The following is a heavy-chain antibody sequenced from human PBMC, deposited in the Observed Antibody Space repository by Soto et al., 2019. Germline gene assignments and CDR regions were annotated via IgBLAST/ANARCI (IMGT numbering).Heavy chain of an antibody. Sequence: QLQLQESGPGLVKPSETLSLTCTVSGGSISSYSYYWGWIRQPPGKGLEWIGSIYYSGSTYYNPSLKSRVTISVDTSKNQFSLKLSSVTAADTAVYYCARPSLDSSGHGDPWGQGTLVTVSS. CDR1: GGSISSYSYY. CDR2: IYYSGST. CDR3: ARPSLDSSGHGDP. J-gene: IGHJ5*02. V-gene: IGHV4-39*01. D-gene: IGHD3-22*01.